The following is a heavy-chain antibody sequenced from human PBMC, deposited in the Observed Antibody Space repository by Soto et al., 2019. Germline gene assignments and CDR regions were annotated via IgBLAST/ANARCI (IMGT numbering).Heavy chain of an antibody. CDR3: AKGGVYDYVSHYYGREV. V-gene: IGHV3-23*01. CDR2: IIGSGGST. Sequence: GGSLRHSCSSSLFTFSSYAMSWAHHTPFKWLEWFSAIIGSGGSTYYADSVKGRFTISRDNSKNTLYLQMNSLRAEDTAVYYCAKGGVYDYVSHYYGREVWGQGTTVTVSS. D-gene: IGHD3-16*01. CDR1: LFTFSSYA. J-gene: IGHJ6*02.